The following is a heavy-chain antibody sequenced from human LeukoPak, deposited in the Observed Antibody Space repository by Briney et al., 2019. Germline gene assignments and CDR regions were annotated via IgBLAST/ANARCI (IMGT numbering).Heavy chain of an antibody. CDR1: GYSFSSYC. Sequence: GESLKISCKGSGYSFSSYCIGWVRQMPGKGLEWMGIIYPGDSDTRYRPSFQGQVTISVDKSISTAYLQWSSLKASDTAMYYCARQDGNSKYYFDYWGQGTLVTVSS. CDR3: ARQDGNSKYYFDY. CDR2: IYPGDSDT. J-gene: IGHJ4*02. D-gene: IGHD1-1*01. V-gene: IGHV5-51*01.